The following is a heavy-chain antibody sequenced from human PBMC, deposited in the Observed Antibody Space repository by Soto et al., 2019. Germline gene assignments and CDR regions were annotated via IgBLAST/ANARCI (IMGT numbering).Heavy chain of an antibody. CDR2: IIPIFGTA. CDR3: ARSIGDYYDSSGYFRAFDI. Sequence: QVQLVQSGAEVKKPGSSVKVSCKASGGTFSSYAISWVRQAPGQGLEWMGGIIPIFGTANYAQKFQGRVTITADKSTSKAYMELSSLRSEDTAVYCCARSIGDYYDSSGYFRAFDIWGQGTMVTVSS. V-gene: IGHV1-69*06. D-gene: IGHD3-22*01. J-gene: IGHJ3*02. CDR1: GGTFSSYA.